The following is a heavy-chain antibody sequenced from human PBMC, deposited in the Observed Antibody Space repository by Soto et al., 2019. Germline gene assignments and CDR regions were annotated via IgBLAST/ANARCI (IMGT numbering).Heavy chain of an antibody. CDR1: GGSISSSSW. CDR2: IYHTGNT. CDR3: ARDSRAAAVNRRYYFDY. Sequence: PSETLSLTCAVSGGSISSSSWWSWVRQPPGKGLEWIGEIYHTGNTNYNPSLESRVTISVDKSKNKFSLNLNSVTAADTAVYYCARDSRAAAVNRRYYFDYWGQGTLVTAPQ. J-gene: IGHJ4*02. V-gene: IGHV4-4*02. D-gene: IGHD6-13*01.